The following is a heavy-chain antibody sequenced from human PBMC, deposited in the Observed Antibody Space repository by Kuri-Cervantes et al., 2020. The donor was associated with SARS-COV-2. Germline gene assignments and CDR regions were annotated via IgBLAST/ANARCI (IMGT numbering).Heavy chain of an antibody. CDR2: ISSSSSYI. Sequence: GGSLRLSCAASGFTVSSNYVNWVRQAPGKGLEWVSSISSSSSYIYYADSVKGRFTISRDNAKNSLYLQMNSLRAEDTAVYYCARDILSFLGTHYFDYWGQGTLVTVSS. V-gene: IGHV3-21*01. J-gene: IGHJ4*02. D-gene: IGHD3-16*02. CDR3: ARDILSFLGTHYFDY. CDR1: GFTVSSNY.